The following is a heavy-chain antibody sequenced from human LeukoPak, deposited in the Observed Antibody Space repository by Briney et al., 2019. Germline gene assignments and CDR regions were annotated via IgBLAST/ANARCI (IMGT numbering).Heavy chain of an antibody. V-gene: IGHV3-7*01. D-gene: IGHD5-18*01. CDR1: GFTFSSYW. CDR3: ASRTADTAMSY. J-gene: IGHJ4*02. Sequence: GGSLRLSCAASGFTFSSYWMSWDRQAPGKGLEWVANIKQDGSEKYYVDSVKGRFTISRDNAKNSLYLQMNSLRVEDTAVYYCASRTADTAMSYWGQGTLVTVSS. CDR2: IKQDGSEK.